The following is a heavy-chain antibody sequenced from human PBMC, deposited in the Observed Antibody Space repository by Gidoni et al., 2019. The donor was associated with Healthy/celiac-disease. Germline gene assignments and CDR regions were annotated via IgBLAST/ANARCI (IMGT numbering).Heavy chain of an antibody. D-gene: IGHD6-19*01. CDR1: W. V-gene: IGHV3-7*01. CDR2: IKQDGSEK. Sequence: WMSWVRQAPGKGLEWVANIKQDGSEKYYVDSVKGRFTISRDNAKNSLYLQMNSLRAEDTAVYYCARENPDGYSSGWDGTVFDYWGQGTLVTVSS. CDR3: ARENPDGYSSGWDGTVFDY. J-gene: IGHJ4*02.